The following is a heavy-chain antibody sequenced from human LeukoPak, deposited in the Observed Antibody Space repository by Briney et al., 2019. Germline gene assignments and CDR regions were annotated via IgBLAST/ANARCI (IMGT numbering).Heavy chain of an antibody. Sequence: SETLSLTCTVYGASVRGYYWSWIRQPPGEGLEWIGYIHYTGNTDYNPSLTSRVTISVDTSKTQFSLKLSSVTAADTALYYCARGRNTMVRGAIGAETRYYYSYFMDVWGKGTTVTVSS. D-gene: IGHD3-10*01. CDR2: IHYTGNT. CDR3: ARGRNTMVRGAIGAETRYYYSYFMDV. V-gene: IGHV4-59*02. CDR1: GASVRGYY. J-gene: IGHJ6*03.